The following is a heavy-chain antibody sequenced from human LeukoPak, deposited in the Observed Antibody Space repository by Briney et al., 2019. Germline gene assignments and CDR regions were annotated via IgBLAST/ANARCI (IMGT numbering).Heavy chain of an antibody. CDR1: GFTFGKYW. Sequence: GGSLRLSCAASGFTFGKYWMLWVRQAPGKGLESVSRINTDGTVTTYADSVKGRFTVSRDNADNTMFLQMNSVRDEDTAVYYCATKQWLAPPPDSWGQGTLVTVSS. J-gene: IGHJ4*02. CDR2: INTDGTVT. D-gene: IGHD6-19*01. V-gene: IGHV3-74*01. CDR3: ATKQWLAPPPDS.